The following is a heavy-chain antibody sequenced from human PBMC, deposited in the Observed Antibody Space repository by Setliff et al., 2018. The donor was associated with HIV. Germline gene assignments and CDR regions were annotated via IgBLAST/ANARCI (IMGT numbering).Heavy chain of an antibody. J-gene: IGHJ6*03. V-gene: IGHV4-61*02. CDR2: IYTSGNI. Sequence: SETLSLTCTVSGGSIGSGSYYWTWIRQPAGKGLEWIGRIYTSGNINYNPSLRSRVTTSVDTSKNQFSLRLRSVTAADTAVYYCARVSCSSWYSIPRYYYYSMDVWGNGTTVTVSS. CDR3: ARVSCSSWYSIPRYYYYSMDV. D-gene: IGHD6-13*01. CDR1: GGSIGSGSYY.